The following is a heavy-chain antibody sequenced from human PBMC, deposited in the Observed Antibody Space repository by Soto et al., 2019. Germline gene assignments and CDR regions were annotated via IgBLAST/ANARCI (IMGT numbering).Heavy chain of an antibody. CDR3: ARDPRSGYDSSGYYLVY. D-gene: IGHD3-22*01. J-gene: IGHJ4*02. V-gene: IGHV4-59*12. CDR2: IYYSGSS. Sequence: SETLSLTCTVSGGSIGNSYWSWIRQSPGKGLEWIGYIYYSGSSNYNPSLKSRVTISVDTSKNQFSLKLSSVTAADTAVYYCARDPRSGYDSSGYYLVYRGQGTLVT. CDR1: GGSIGNSY.